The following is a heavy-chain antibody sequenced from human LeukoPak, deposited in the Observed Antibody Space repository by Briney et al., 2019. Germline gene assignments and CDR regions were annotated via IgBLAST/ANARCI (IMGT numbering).Heavy chain of an antibody. Sequence: GASVKVSCKASGYTFTGYYMHWVRQAPGKGLEWLGGFDIEGEKRWYERKFRGRVTVTEDTSIDTAYMELSGLTSDDTAVYFCTTEYMTSAWRWGYWGQGTLVVVSS. V-gene: IGHV1-24*01. J-gene: IGHJ4*02. CDR2: FDIEGEKR. CDR1: GYTFTGYY. CDR3: TTEYMTSAWRWGY. D-gene: IGHD3-16*01.